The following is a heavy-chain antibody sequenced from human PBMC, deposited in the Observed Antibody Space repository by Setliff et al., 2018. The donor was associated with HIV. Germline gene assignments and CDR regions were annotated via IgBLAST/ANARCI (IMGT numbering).Heavy chain of an antibody. Sequence: GGSLRLSCAASGFTFSDHSMDWVRQAPGKGLEWVGRSRNKANRYTTEYAASVKGRFTISRDDSKTSLYLQMNSLKTEDTAVYYCAKERNPYYYDTSGYSWFDPWGQGTLVTAPQ. CDR3: AKERNPYYYDTSGYSWFDP. CDR2: SRNKANRYTT. CDR1: GFTFSDHS. J-gene: IGHJ5*02. V-gene: IGHV3-72*01. D-gene: IGHD3-22*01.